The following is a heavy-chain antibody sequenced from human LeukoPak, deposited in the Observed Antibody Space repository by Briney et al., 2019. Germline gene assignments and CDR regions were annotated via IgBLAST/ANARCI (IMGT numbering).Heavy chain of an antibody. CDR1: GGSFSGYY. V-gene: IGHV4-34*01. D-gene: IGHD3-10*01. CDR2: INHSGST. CDR3: ASAETMVRGVSGY. Sequence: SETLSLTCAVSGGSFSGYYWSWIRQPPGKGLEWIGEINHSGSTNYNPSLKSLVTISVDTSKNQFSLKLSSVTAADTAVYYCASAETMVRGVSGYWGQGTLVTVSS. J-gene: IGHJ4*02.